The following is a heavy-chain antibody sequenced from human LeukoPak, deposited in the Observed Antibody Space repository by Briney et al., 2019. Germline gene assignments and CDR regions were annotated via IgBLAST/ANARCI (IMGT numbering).Heavy chain of an antibody. CDR2: IYADGNT. CDR3: ARSTNYYISGSSKGPFDY. J-gene: IGHJ4*02. CDR1: GFTVSSNY. Sequence: PGGSLRLSCAASGFTVSSNYMSWVRQAPGKGLEWVSVIYADGNTYYADSVRGRFTISRDNSENTLYLQMNSLRVEDTAVYYCARSTNYYISGSSKGPFDYWGQGTLVTVSS. D-gene: IGHD3-10*01. V-gene: IGHV3-53*01.